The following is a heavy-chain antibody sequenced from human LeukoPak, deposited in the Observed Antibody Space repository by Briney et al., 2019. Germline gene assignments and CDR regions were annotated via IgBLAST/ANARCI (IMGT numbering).Heavy chain of an antibody. CDR3: ATEGKMVRGVYTDY. CDR1: GYTLTELS. Sequence: ASVKVSCKVSGYTLTELSVHWVRQAPGKGFEWMGRFDPADGETIYAQKFQGRVTMTADTSTDTVYMGLSSLRSEDTAVYYCATEGKMVRGVYTDYWGQGTLVTVSS. D-gene: IGHD3-10*01. J-gene: IGHJ4*02. V-gene: IGHV1-24*01. CDR2: FDPADGET.